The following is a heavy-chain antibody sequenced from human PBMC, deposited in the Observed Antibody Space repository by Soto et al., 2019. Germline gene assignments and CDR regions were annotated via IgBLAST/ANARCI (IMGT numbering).Heavy chain of an antibody. CDR3: ASLVQDYDVWSRYLRYYGMDV. J-gene: IGHJ6*02. D-gene: IGHD3-3*01. Sequence: QVQLVESGGGVVQPGRSLRLSCAAAGFTFSSYAMHWVRQAPGKGLEWVAVISDDGRNKYYADSVKGRFTISRDNSKNTLYLQMNSLRAEDTAVYYCASLVQDYDVWSRYLRYYGMDVWGQGTTVTVSS. CDR2: ISDDGRNK. V-gene: IGHV3-30*04. CDR1: GFTFSSYA.